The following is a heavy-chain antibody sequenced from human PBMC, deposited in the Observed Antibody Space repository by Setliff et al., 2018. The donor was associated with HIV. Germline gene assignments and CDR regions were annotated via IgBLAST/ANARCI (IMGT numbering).Heavy chain of an antibody. CDR2: ISGSGGST. V-gene: IGHV3-23*01. Sequence: TFSSYAMSWVRQAPGKGLEWVSAISGSGGSTYYADSVTGRFTISRDNSKNTLYLQMNSLRAEDTAVYYCAKGGWAAAGMLDYWGQGTLVTVSS. J-gene: IGHJ4*02. D-gene: IGHD6-13*01. CDR1: TFSSYA. CDR3: AKGGWAAAGMLDY.